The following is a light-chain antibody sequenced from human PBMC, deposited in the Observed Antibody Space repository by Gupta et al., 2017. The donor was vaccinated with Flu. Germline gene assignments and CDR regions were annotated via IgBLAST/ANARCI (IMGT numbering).Light chain of an antibody. CDR1: QTISTY. V-gene: IGKV1-39*01. CDR2: LTF. CDR3: LQTYSTPS. J-gene: IGKJ5*01. Sequence: DIHMAQSPSSLSASVGDRVTITCRASQTISTYLNWYQQKQGKAPKLLVFLTFDLQSGVPSRFSGSGSGTDFTLTISSLQPEDSATYYCLQTYSTPSFGQGTRLEIK.